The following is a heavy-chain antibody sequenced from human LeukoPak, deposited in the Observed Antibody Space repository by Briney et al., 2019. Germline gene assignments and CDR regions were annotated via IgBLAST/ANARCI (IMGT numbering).Heavy chain of an antibody. V-gene: IGHV4-38-2*01. CDR3: AATPRSAFDY. CDR2: IYHSGTT. Sequence: SETLSLTCAVSGYSISSNYCWGWIRRPPGKGLEWIGTIYHSGTTYYNPSLKSRLTISVDTSKNQFSLKLSSVTAADTAVYYCAATPRSAFDYWGRGTLVTVSS. CDR1: GYSISSNYC. J-gene: IGHJ4*02.